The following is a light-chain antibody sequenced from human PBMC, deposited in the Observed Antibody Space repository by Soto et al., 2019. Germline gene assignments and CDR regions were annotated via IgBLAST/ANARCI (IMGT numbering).Light chain of an antibody. CDR3: QQYGSSLWT. Sequence: EIELTQSPGTLSLSPGERATLSCRASQSVSSSYLAWYQQKPGQAPRPLIYGASSRATGIPDRFSGSGSGTDFTLTISRLEPEDFAVYYCQQYGSSLWTFGQGTKVDIK. V-gene: IGKV3-20*01. CDR1: QSVSSSY. CDR2: GAS. J-gene: IGKJ1*01.